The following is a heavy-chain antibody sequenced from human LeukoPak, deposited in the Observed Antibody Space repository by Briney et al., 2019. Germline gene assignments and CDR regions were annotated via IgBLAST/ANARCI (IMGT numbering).Heavy chain of an antibody. D-gene: IGHD1-20*01. CDR1: GFTFSFYM. V-gene: IGHV3-21*01. Sequence: GGSLTLSCTASGFTFSFYMMNWVRQAPGKGLEWGSSISTSSSHIYYADSLKGRFTVSRYNAKNSLYLQMNNLRAEDTAVYYCARDDNWNDKPFDLWGPGTLVTLSS. J-gene: IGHJ4*02. CDR3: ARDDNWNDKPFDL. CDR2: ISTSSSHI.